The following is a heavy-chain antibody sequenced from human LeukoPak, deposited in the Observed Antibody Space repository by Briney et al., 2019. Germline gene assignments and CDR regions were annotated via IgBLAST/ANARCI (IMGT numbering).Heavy chain of an antibody. CDR3: AKGLSSWSRYFDY. CDR1: GFTFDDYA. V-gene: IGHV3-9*01. D-gene: IGHD6-13*01. CDR2: ISWNSGSI. Sequence: GGSLRLSCAASGFTFDDYAMHWVRQAPGKGLEWVSGISWNSGSIGYADSVKGRFTISRDNAKNSLYLQMNSLRAEDTALYCCAKGLSSWSRYFDYWGQGTLVTVSS. J-gene: IGHJ4*02.